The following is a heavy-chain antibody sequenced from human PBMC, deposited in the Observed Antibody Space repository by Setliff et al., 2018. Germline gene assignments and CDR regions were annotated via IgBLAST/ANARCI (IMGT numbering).Heavy chain of an antibody. J-gene: IGHJ4*02. Sequence: ASVKVSCKTSGYNFVSYDIDWVRQAPGQGLEWMGWMNPNTGATGYAQKFQGRVIMTRSASLSSAYMELTNLTPDDTAVYYCARVLAADTYHDYWGQGTLVTVS. D-gene: IGHD3-3*01. V-gene: IGHV1-8*02. CDR1: GYNFVSYD. CDR2: MNPNTGAT. CDR3: ARVLAADTYHDY.